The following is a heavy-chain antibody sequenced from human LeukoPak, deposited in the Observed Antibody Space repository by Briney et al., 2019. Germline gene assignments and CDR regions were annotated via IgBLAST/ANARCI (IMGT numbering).Heavy chain of an antibody. J-gene: IGHJ4*02. CDR2: ISGSGGST. V-gene: IGHV3-23*01. Sequence: GGSLRLSCAASGFTFSSYAMSWVRQAPGKGLEWVSGISGSGGSTYYADSVKGRFTISRDNSKNTLYLQMNSLRAEDTAVYYCAKGGERATIPYWGQGALVTVSS. D-gene: IGHD5-24*01. CDR3: AKGGERATIPY. CDR1: GFTFSSYA.